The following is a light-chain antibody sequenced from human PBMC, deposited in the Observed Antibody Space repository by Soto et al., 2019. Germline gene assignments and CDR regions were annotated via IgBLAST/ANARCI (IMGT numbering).Light chain of an antibody. V-gene: IGKV1-39*01. CDR2: AAS. Sequence: DIQMTQSPSSLSASVGDRVTITCRSSQRISSYLTWYQQKPGNAPKLLIYAASNLQSGVPSRFSGSGSGTDFTLTISSLQPEDFATYYCQQSYSTPLTFGGGTKVDIK. J-gene: IGKJ4*01. CDR3: QQSYSTPLT. CDR1: QRISSY.